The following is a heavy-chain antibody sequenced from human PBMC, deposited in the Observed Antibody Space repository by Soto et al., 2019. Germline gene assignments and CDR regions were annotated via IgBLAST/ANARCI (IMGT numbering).Heavy chain of an antibody. CDR2: IYYSGST. CDR3: ATAVAGLYFDY. J-gene: IGHJ4*02. Sequence: PSETLSLTCTVSGGSISSYYWSWIRQPPGKGLEWIGYIYYSGSTNYNPSLKSRVTISVDTSKNQFSLKLSSVSAADTAVYYCATAVAGLYFDYWGQGTLVTVSS. CDR1: GGSISSYY. V-gene: IGHV4-59*01. D-gene: IGHD6-19*01.